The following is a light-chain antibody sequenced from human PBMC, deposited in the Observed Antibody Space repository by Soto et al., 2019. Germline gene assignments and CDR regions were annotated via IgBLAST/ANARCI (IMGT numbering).Light chain of an antibody. CDR2: DAS. CDR3: QQRSNWPVT. CDR1: QSVSSY. J-gene: IGKJ5*01. Sequence: DIVMTQSPATLSVSPGERATPSCMASQSVSSYLAWYQQKPGQAPRLIIYDASNRATGIPARFSGSWSGTDFTLTISSLEPEDVAVYYCQQRSNWPVTLGQGTRLEIK. V-gene: IGKV3-11*01.